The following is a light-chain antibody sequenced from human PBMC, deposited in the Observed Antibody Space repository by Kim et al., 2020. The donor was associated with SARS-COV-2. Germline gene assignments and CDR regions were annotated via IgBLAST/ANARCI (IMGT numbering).Light chain of an antibody. V-gene: IGKV3-11*01. J-gene: IGKJ5*01. CDR2: DAS. CDR3: QQRSDWPIT. Sequence: LSPGERAPLSCRASQSVSSYLAWYQQKPGQAPRLLIYDASNRATGIPARFSGSGSGTDFTLTINSLEPEDFAVYYCQQRSDWPITFGQGTRLEIK. CDR1: QSVSSY.